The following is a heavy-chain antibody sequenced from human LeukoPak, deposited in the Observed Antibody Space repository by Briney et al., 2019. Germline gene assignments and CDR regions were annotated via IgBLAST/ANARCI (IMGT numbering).Heavy chain of an antibody. CDR3: ATSLGPLTEY. J-gene: IGHJ4*02. CDR1: GFAFSSNW. V-gene: IGHV3-74*01. D-gene: IGHD7-27*01. Sequence: LAGVSLRLSCAASGFAFSSNWMHWVRQTPGRGLVWVSRINSGGSGTSYADSVEGRFTISRDNAKNTLYLQMNSLRAEDTAVYYCATSLGPLTEYWGQGTLVTVFS. CDR2: INSGGSGT.